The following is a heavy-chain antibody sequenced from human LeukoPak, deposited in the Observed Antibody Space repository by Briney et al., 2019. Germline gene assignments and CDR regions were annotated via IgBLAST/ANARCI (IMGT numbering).Heavy chain of an antibody. CDR2: ISAYNGNT. J-gene: IGHJ6*02. CDR3: ARDLRSYYGSGSYRYYYYYGMDV. V-gene: IGHV1-18*01. CDR1: GYTFTSYG. D-gene: IGHD3-10*01. Sequence: ASVKVSCKASGYTFTSYGISWVRQAPGQGLEWMGWISAYNGNTNYAQKLQGRVNMTTDTSTSTAYMELRSLRSDDTAVYYCARDLRSYYGSGSYRYYYYYGMDVWGQGTTVTVSS.